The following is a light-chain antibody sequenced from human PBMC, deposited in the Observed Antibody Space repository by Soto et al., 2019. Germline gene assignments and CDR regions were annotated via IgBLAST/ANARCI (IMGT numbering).Light chain of an antibody. J-gene: IGKJ5*01. CDR1: QRVSTY. CDR3: QQRSNWPIT. CDR2: DAS. Sequence: EIVFTQSPATLSLSPGERATLSCRASQRVSTYLAWYQQKPGQAPRLLIYDASTRATGIPARFSGSGSGTDFTLTISSLEPEDFAVYYCQQRSNWPITFGQGTRLEIK. V-gene: IGKV3-11*01.